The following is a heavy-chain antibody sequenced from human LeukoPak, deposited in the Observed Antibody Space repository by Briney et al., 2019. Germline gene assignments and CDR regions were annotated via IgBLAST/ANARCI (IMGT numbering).Heavy chain of an antibody. V-gene: IGHV4-4*07. Sequence: SETLSLTCTVSGGSISSYYWSWIRQPAGKGLEWIGRIYTSGSTNYNPSLKSRVTMSVDTSKNQFSLKLSSVTAADTAVYYCARDTDYYDSSGYRQPYYFDYWGQGTLVTVSS. CDR1: GGSISSYY. J-gene: IGHJ4*02. CDR3: ARDTDYYDSSGYRQPYYFDY. D-gene: IGHD3-22*01. CDR2: IYTSGST.